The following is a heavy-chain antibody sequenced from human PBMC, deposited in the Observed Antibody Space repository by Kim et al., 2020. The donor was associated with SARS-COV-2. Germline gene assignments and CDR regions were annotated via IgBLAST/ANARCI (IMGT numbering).Heavy chain of an antibody. V-gene: IGHV3-23*01. CDR1: GFTFSSYA. Sequence: GGSLRLSCAASGFTFSSYAMSWVRQAPGKGLEWVSAISGSSSSTYYADFVKGRFTISRDNSKNTLYLQMNSLRAEDTAVYYCAKDRGYSSSWYISDYWGQGTLVTVSS. CDR2: ISGSSSST. CDR3: AKDRGYSSSWYISDY. D-gene: IGHD6-13*01. J-gene: IGHJ4*02.